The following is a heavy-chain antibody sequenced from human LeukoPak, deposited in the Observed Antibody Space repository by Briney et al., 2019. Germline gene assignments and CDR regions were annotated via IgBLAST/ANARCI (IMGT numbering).Heavy chain of an antibody. CDR1: GFTFSSYG. J-gene: IGHJ6*03. CDR2: IWYDGSNK. V-gene: IGHV3-33*06. Sequence: GGSLRLSCAASGFTFSSYGMHWVRQAPGKGLEWVAVIWYDGSNKYYADSVKGRFTISRDNSKNTLYLQMSSLRAEDTAVYYCAKGPHVEVSSGYYYYYYYMDVWGKGTTVTVSS. CDR3: AKGPHVEVSSGYYYYYYYMDV. D-gene: IGHD3-22*01.